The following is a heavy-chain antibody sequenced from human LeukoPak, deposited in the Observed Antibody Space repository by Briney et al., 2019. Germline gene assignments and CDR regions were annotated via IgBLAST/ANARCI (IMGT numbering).Heavy chain of an antibody. D-gene: IGHD2-15*01. CDR2: IYYSGST. J-gene: IGHJ3*02. Sequence: SETLSLTCTVSGGSISSYYWSWIRQPPGKGREWIGYIYYSGSTNYNPSLKSRVTISVDTSKNQFSLKLSPVTAADTAVYYCARDCSGGSCSAEDAFDIWGQGTMVTVSS. CDR3: ARDCSGGSCSAEDAFDI. CDR1: GGSISSYY. V-gene: IGHV4-59*01.